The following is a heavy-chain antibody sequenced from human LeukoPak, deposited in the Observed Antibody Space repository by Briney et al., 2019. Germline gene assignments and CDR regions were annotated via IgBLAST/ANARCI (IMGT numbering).Heavy chain of an antibody. CDR3: ARAVADFWSGQYYFDY. V-gene: IGHV4-59*01. CDR1: GGSISSYC. J-gene: IGHJ4*02. D-gene: IGHD3-3*01. Sequence: SETLSLTCIVSGGSISSYCWSWIRQPPGKGLEWIGCIYYSGSTNYNPSLKSRVTISVDTSKNQFSLKLSSVTAADTAVFYCARAVADFWSGQYYFDYWGQGTLVTVSS. CDR2: IYYSGST.